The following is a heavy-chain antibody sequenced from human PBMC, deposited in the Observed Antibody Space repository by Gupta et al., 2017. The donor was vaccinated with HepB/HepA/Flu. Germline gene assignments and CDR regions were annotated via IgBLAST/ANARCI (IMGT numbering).Heavy chain of an antibody. D-gene: IGHD3-10*01. V-gene: IGHV4-59*08. J-gene: IGHJ5*02. Sequence: QVQLQLSCPGLAKPSDTLSITCTLSGGCISNNYSSWMRQSPGKGLEWIGYVYYTGGTNYNPSRKSRVIVSVDTSKNQFSLKLSSVTAADTAVYYCARHRHKYGSGSYYRVEDWFDPWGQGTLVTVSS. CDR3: ARHRHKYGSGSYYRVEDWFDP. CDR1: GGCISNNY. CDR2: VYYTGGT.